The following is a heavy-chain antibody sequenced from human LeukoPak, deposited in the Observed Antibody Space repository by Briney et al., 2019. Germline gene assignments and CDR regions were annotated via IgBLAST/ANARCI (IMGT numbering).Heavy chain of an antibody. J-gene: IGHJ4*02. V-gene: IGHV1-18*01. D-gene: IGHD3-9*01. Sequence: ASVKVSCKASGYTFTSYGISWVRQAPGQGLEWMGWISAYNGNTDYAQNLQGRVTMTTDTSMSTAFMDLRGLTSDDTAVYYCARDQNYDILTGLGYWGQGTLVTVSS. CDR2: ISAYNGNT. CDR3: ARDQNYDILTGLGY. CDR1: GYTFTSYG.